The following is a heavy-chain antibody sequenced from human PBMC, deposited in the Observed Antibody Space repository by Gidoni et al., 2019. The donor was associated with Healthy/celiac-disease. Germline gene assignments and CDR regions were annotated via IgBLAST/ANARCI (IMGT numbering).Heavy chain of an antibody. CDR2: CSVSGVST. D-gene: IGHD1-26*01. CDR3: AKGGGGATTELGY. J-gene: IGHJ4*02. V-gene: IGHV3-23*01. Sequence: EVQLLESGGGLVQPGGSLRLSCAASGFPFSSYAISWVRQAPGKGRGWVSACSVSGVSTYDADSVKGRFTIARENSKNTLYLQRNSLRAEDTAVYYWAKGGGGATTELGYWGQGTLVTVSS. CDR1: GFPFSSYA.